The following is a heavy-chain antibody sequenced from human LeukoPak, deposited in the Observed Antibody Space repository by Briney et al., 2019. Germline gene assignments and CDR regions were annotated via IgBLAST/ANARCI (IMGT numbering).Heavy chain of an antibody. V-gene: IGHV4-34*01. CDR2: INHSGST. Sequence: SSETLSLTCAVYGGSFSGYYWSWIRQPPGKGLEWIGEINHSGSTNYNPSLKSRVTISVDTSKNQFSLKLSSVTAADTAVYYCARRGRLGVGAHLDYWGQGTLVTVSS. J-gene: IGHJ4*02. CDR3: ARRGRLGVGAHLDY. CDR1: GGSFSGYY. D-gene: IGHD1-26*01.